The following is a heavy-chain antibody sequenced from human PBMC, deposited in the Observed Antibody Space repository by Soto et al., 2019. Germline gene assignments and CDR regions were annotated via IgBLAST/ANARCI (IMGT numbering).Heavy chain of an antibody. CDR1: GFTFSSYI. V-gene: IGHV3-21*01. Sequence: GGSLRLSCAASGFTFSSYIMNWGRQAPGKGLEWVSSISSSSSYIYYADSVKGRFTISRDNAKNSLYLQMNSLRAEDTAVYYCARDWGSGWHYGMDVWGQGTTVTVSS. J-gene: IGHJ6*02. CDR2: ISSSSSYI. CDR3: ARDWGSGWHYGMDV. D-gene: IGHD6-19*01.